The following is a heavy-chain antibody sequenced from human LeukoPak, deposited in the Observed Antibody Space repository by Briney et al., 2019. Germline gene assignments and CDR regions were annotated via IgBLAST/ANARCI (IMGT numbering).Heavy chain of an antibody. J-gene: IGHJ4*02. CDR1: GFTFSSYW. D-gene: IGHD3-22*01. V-gene: IGHV3-7*01. Sequence: GGSLRLSCAASGFTFSSYWMSWVRQAPGKGLEWVANIKQDGSEKYYVDSVKGRFTISRDNAKNSLYLQMNSLRAEDTAVYYCARDTYYYDSSGYSYWGQGTLVTVSS. CDR3: ARDTYYYDSSGYSY. CDR2: IKQDGSEK.